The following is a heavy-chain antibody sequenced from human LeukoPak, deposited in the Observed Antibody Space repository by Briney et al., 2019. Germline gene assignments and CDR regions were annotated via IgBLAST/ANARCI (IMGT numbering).Heavy chain of an antibody. Sequence: AGGSLRLSCAAYGFTFYTYGMNWIRQAPGKGLEWVSTISGSGSNTYYADSVKGRFTIFGDNSRNILYLQMNSLRAEDTAVYYCAKAITALVLTTWDSWGQGTLVTVSP. J-gene: IGHJ4*02. CDR3: AKAITALVLTTWDS. CDR2: ISGSGSNT. CDR1: GFTFYTYG. V-gene: IGHV3-23*01. D-gene: IGHD2-8*02.